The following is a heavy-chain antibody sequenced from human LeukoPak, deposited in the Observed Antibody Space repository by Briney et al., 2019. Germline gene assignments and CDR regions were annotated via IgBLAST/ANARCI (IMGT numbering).Heavy chain of an antibody. CDR1: GFTFSSYA. J-gene: IGHJ4*02. V-gene: IGHV3-23*01. CDR2: VSGSGSST. Sequence: PGGSLRLSCAASGFTFSSYAMSWVRQAPGKGLEWDSGVSGSGSSTYYADSVKGRFTISRDNSKNTLYLQMNSLRAEDTAVYDCAKDLDIVATITGNWGQGTLVTVSS. D-gene: IGHD5-12*01. CDR3: AKDLDIVATITGN.